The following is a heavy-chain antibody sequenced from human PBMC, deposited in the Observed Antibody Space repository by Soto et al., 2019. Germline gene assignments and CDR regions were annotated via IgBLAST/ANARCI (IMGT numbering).Heavy chain of an antibody. CDR1: GITFSSFS. CDR3: ARHEGYGMDV. V-gene: IGHV3-21*01. J-gene: IGHJ6*02. Sequence: RYLRLSCVASGITFSSFSVNWVRQAPGKGLEWVSSISNSGTKKNYADSVKGRFTISRDTANNSVFLQMNNLRGEDTAVYYCARHEGYGMDVWGQGTTVTVSS. CDR2: ISNSGTKK.